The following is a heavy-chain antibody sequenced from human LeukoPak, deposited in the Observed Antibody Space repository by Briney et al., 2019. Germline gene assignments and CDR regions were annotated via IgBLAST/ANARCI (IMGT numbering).Heavy chain of an antibody. CDR1: GFTFSSYS. Sequence: PGGSLRLSCAASGFTFSSYSMNWVRQAPGKGLEWVSSISSTSSTYIFYADSVKGRFTISRDNAKNSLYLQMNSLTAEDTAVYYCARGAAAENDYWGQGTLVTVSS. D-gene: IGHD6-13*01. CDR2: ISSTSSTYI. V-gene: IGHV3-21*01. J-gene: IGHJ4*02. CDR3: ARGAAAENDY.